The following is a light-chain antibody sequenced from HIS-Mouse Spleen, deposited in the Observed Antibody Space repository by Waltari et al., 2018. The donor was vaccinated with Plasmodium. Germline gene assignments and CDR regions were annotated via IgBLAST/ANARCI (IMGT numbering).Light chain of an antibody. CDR2: EVS. CDR3: SSYAGSNNLV. CDR1: SRAGGGSKY. J-gene: IGLJ2*01. Sequence: QSALTQPPSASGPPGPSVTISCPGTSRAGGGSKYVPWYQQHPGKPPKLMIYEVSKRPSGVPDRFSGSKSGNTASLTVSGLQAEDEADYYCSSYAGSNNLVFGGGTKLTVL. V-gene: IGLV2-8*01.